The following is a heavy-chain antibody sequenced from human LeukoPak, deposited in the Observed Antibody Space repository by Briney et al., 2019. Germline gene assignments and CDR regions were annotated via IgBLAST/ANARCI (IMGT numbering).Heavy chain of an antibody. D-gene: IGHD3-22*01. J-gene: IGHJ2*01. CDR3: ARVAMIVVVITGPDWYFDL. Sequence: SQTLSLTCTVSGGSISSGSYYWSWIRQPAGKGLEWIGRIYTSGSTNYNPSLKSRVTMSVDTSKNQFSLKLSSVTAADTAVYYCARVAMIVVVITGPDWYFDLWGRGTLVTVSS. V-gene: IGHV4-61*02. CDR1: GGSISSGSYY. CDR2: IYTSGST.